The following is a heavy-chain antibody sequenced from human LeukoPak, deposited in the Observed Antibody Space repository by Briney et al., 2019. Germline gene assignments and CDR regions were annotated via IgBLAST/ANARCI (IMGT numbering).Heavy chain of an antibody. J-gene: IGHJ4*02. CDR1: GFTFKTYG. CDR2: ISYDGSDK. V-gene: IGHV3-30*18. D-gene: IGHD2-2*01. CDR3: AKVRDTFSVVAAAILYY. Sequence: GGSLRLSCAASGFTFKTYGMHWARQAPGKGLEWVAFISYDGSDKNYADSVKGRFTVSRDNSKNTLYLQMNSLKVEDTAVYYCAKVRDTFSVVAAAILYYWGQGTLVTVSS.